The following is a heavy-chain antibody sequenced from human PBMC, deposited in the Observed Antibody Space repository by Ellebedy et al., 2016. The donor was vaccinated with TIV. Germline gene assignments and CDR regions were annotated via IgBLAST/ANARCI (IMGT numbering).Heavy chain of an antibody. J-gene: IGHJ3*02. Sequence: SETLSLTCAVSGGSISSSNWWTWVRPPPGKGLEWIGEIYHSGSTNYNPSLKSRVSISVDKSKNQFSLKLSSVTAADAAVYYCARDSDYYGSGSYPHGAFDIWGQGTMVTVSS. V-gene: IGHV4-4*02. D-gene: IGHD3-10*01. CDR2: IYHSGST. CDR3: ARDSDYYGSGSYPHGAFDI. CDR1: GGSISSSNW.